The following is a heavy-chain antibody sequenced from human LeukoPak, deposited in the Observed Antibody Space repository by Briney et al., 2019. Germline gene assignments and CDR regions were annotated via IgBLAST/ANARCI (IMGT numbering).Heavy chain of an antibody. Sequence: PGGSLRLSCVDSGFTFSNYAMNWVRLAPGKGLEWVSAISGSGGNTYYADSVKGLLTISRDNSRNTLFLQINSLRAEDTAVSYCAKAGGLDRYYYMDVWGKGTTVTVSS. CDR2: ISGSGGNT. J-gene: IGHJ6*03. CDR3: AKAGGLDRYYYMDV. V-gene: IGHV3-23*01. CDR1: GFTFSNYA.